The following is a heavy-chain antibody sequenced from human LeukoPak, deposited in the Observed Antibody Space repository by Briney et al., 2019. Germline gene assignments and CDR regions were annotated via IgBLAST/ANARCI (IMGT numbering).Heavy chain of an antibody. J-gene: IGHJ4*02. D-gene: IGHD3-10*01. CDR3: AREPFLTKNYYGSGGYFDY. Sequence: GASVKVSCKASGGTFSSYAISWVRQAPGQGLEWMGRIIPILGIANYAQKFQGRVTITADKSTSAAYMELSSLRSEDTAVYYCAREPFLTKNYYGSGGYFDYWGQGTLVTVSS. CDR2: IIPILGIA. V-gene: IGHV1-69*04. CDR1: GGTFSSYA.